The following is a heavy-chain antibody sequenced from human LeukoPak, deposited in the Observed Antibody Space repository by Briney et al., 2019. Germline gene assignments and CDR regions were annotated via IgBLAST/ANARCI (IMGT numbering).Heavy chain of an antibody. D-gene: IGHD4-17*01. CDR3: ARGHTVTDDAFEN. CDR2: IYTSGTT. CDR1: GGSISSGSFY. J-gene: IGHJ3*02. Sequence: SETLSLTCTVSGGSISSGSFYWSWIRQPAGKGLEWIGRIYTSGTTNYNPSLRSRVTISINTSKNQFSLNLSSVTAADTAMYYSARGHTVTDDAFENWGQGTMVIVSS. V-gene: IGHV4-61*02.